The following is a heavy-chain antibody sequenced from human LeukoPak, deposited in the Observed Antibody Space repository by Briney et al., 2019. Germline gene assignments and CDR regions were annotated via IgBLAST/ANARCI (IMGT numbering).Heavy chain of an antibody. J-gene: IGHJ4*02. CDR2: ISGSGGST. Sequence: GGSLRLSCAASGFTFSSYAMSWVRQAPGKGLEWVSAISGSGGSTYYADSVKGRFTISRDNSKNTLYLQMNSLRAEDTAVYYCAKSVPLYYYDSSGLTFDYWGQGTLVTVSS. V-gene: IGHV3-23*01. D-gene: IGHD3-22*01. CDR3: AKSVPLYYYDSSGLTFDY. CDR1: GFTFSSYA.